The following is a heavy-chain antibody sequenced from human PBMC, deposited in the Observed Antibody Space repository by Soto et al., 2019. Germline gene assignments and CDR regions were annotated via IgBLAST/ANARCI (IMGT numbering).Heavy chain of an antibody. CDR1: GYTFTGYY. Sequence: ASVKVSCEACGYTFTGYYMHWVRQAPGQGLEWMGWINPNSGGTNYAQKFQGWVTMTRDTSISTAYMELSRLRSDDTAVYYCARGTGKWLPTAFDYWGQGTLVTVSS. J-gene: IGHJ4*02. CDR3: ARGTGKWLPTAFDY. V-gene: IGHV1-2*04. D-gene: IGHD5-12*01. CDR2: INPNSGGT.